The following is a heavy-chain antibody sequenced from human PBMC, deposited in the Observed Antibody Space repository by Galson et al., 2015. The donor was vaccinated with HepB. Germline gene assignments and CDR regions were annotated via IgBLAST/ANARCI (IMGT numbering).Heavy chain of an antibody. CDR3: ARVIFGDSALY. J-gene: IGHJ4*02. CDR1: GYTFTKYG. D-gene: IGHD4-17*01. Sequence: SVKVSCKATGYTFTKYGVVWVRQAPGQGLDWMGWINTKTGNPTYAQGFTGRFVFSVDSSVSTAYLEISTLKTEDTAVYYCARVIFGDSALYWGQGSQVTVSS. V-gene: IGHV7-4-1*02. CDR2: INTKTGNP.